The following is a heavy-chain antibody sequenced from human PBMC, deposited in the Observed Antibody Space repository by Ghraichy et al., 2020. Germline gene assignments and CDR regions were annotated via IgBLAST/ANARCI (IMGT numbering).Heavy chain of an antibody. CDR3: ARRHYYDLRGYGMDV. CDR2: IYPGDSDT. Sequence: GGSLRLSCKGSGYSFTSYWIGWVRQMPGKGLEWMGIIYPGDSDTRYSPSFQGQVTISADKSISTAYLQWSSLKASDTAMYYCARRHYYDLRGYGMDVWGQGTTVTVSS. CDR1: GYSFTSYW. J-gene: IGHJ6*02. V-gene: IGHV5-51*01. D-gene: IGHD3-3*01.